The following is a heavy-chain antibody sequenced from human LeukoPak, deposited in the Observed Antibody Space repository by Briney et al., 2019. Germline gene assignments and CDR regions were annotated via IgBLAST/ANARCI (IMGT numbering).Heavy chain of an antibody. CDR1: GGTFSSYA. CDR3: AREDVAAAGNNWFDP. V-gene: IGHV1-69*06. CDR2: IIPIFGTA. D-gene: IGHD6-13*01. J-gene: IGHJ5*02. Sequence: ASVKVSCKASGGTFSSYAISWVRQAPGQGLEWMGGIIPIFGTANYAQKFQGRVTITADKSTSTAYMELSSLRSEDTAVYYCAREDVAAAGNNWFDPWGQGTLVTVSS.